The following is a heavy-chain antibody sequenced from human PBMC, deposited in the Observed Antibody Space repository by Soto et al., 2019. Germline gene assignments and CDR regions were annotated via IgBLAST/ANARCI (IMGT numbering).Heavy chain of an antibody. Sequence: QVQLVESGGGVVQPGRSLRLSCAASGFSFSSYGMHWVRQAPGKGLEWVAMISYDGTDEYYADSVKDRFPISRDNSKNAVYLQMNSLRAEDTAVYYGAKQESDWNAHFDYWGQGTLVTVSS. CDR2: ISYDGTDE. D-gene: IGHD1-1*01. V-gene: IGHV3-30*18. CDR1: GFSFSSYG. J-gene: IGHJ4*02. CDR3: AKQESDWNAHFDY.